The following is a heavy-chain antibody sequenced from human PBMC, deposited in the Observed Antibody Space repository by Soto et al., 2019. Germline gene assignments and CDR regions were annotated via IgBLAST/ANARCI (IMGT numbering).Heavy chain of an antibody. CDR2: ISSSGSTI. CDR1: GFTFSDYY. CDR3: ARVPGGDSYGYIDYYYYYMDV. Sequence: VGSLRLSCAASGFTFSDYYMSWIRQAPGKGLEWVSYISSSGSTIYYADSVKGRFTISRDNAKNSLYLQMNSLRAEDTAVYYCARVPGGDSYGYIDYYYYYMDVWGKGTTVTVSS. J-gene: IGHJ6*03. D-gene: IGHD5-18*01. V-gene: IGHV3-11*01.